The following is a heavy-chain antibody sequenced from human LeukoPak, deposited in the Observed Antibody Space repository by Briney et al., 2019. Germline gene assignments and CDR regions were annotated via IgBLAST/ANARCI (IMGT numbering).Heavy chain of an antibody. CDR1: GFTFSSYG. Sequence: GGSLRLSCAASGFTFSSYGMHWVRQAPGKGLEWVAVISYDGPNKYYADSVKGRFTISRDNSKNSLYLQMNSLRAEDTAVYYCARGSDFWSGPPSNYWGQGTLVTVSS. J-gene: IGHJ4*02. CDR2: ISYDGPNK. D-gene: IGHD3-3*01. V-gene: IGHV3-30*03. CDR3: ARGSDFWSGPPSNY.